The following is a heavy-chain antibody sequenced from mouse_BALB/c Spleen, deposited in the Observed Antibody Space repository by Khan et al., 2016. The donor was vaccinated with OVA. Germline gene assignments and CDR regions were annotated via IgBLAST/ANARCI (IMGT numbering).Heavy chain of an antibody. Sequence: EVELVESGGGLVKPGGSLKLSCAPSGFAFSSYDMSWVRQTPEKRLEWVATISGTGIYTYYPDSVKGRFTIPRDNARNTLYLQMSSLRSEDTALYYCARPSYYGNPWFTYWGQGTLVTVSA. D-gene: IGHD2-10*01. V-gene: IGHV5-9*02. CDR3: ARPSYYGNPWFTY. J-gene: IGHJ3*01. CDR1: GFAFSSYD. CDR2: ISGTGIYT.